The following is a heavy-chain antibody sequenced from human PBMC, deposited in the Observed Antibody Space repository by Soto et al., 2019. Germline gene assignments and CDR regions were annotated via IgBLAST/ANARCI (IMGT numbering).Heavy chain of an antibody. V-gene: IGHV4-31*03. CDR2: IYYSGST. D-gene: IGHD6-6*01. CDR1: GGSISSGGYY. Sequence: QVQLQESGPGLVKPSQTLSLTCTVSGGSISSGGYYWSWIRQHPGKGLEWIGYIYYSGSTYYNPSLKSRVIISVDTSKNQFSLKLSSVTAADTAVYYWATDQFISARRGMDVWGQGTKVTFSS. CDR3: ATDQFISARRGMDV. J-gene: IGHJ6*02.